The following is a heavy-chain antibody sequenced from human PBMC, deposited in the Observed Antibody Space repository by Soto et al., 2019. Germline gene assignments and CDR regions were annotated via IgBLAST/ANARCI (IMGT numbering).Heavy chain of an antibody. J-gene: IGHJ4*02. CDR3: ARDLWFGELVSGYDY. CDR1: GVTFSSYN. CDR2: ISGSSTYI. D-gene: IGHD3-10*01. V-gene: IGHV3-21*01. Sequence: GGSLRLSCAVSGVTFSSYNMNWVRQAPGKGLEWVSSISGSSTYIYYADSVKGRFSVSRDNAKNSLYLQMNSLRAEDTAVYYCARDLWFGELVSGYDYWGQGTLVTVSS.